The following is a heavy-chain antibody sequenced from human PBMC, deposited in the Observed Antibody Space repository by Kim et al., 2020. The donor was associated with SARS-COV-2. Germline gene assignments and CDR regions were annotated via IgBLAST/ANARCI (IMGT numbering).Heavy chain of an antibody. CDR3: AREGYSSGWGFPYYYYGMDV. D-gene: IGHD6-19*01. Sequence: GGSLRLSCAASGFTFSSYGMHWVRQAPGKGLEWVAVIWYDGSNKYYADSVKGRFTISRDNSKNTLYLQMNSLRAEDTAVYYCAREGYSSGWGFPYYYYGMDVWGQGTTVTVSS. CDR2: IWYDGSNK. V-gene: IGHV3-33*01. CDR1: GFTFSSYG. J-gene: IGHJ6*02.